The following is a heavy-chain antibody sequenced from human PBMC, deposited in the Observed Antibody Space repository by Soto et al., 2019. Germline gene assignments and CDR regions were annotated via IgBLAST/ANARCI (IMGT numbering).Heavy chain of an antibody. CDR1: GFIFSDYV. D-gene: IGHD6-25*01. CDR2: IAYDGSNA. Sequence: GGSLRLSCAASGFIFSDYVMHWVRQNPDKGLEWVAVIAYDGSNAYYADSVKGRFTISRDNSKNTLYLQMNSLRAEDTAVYYCARDRPTAVHYYYGMDVWGQGTTVTVSS. V-gene: IGHV3-30-3*01. CDR3: ARDRPTAVHYYYGMDV. J-gene: IGHJ6*02.